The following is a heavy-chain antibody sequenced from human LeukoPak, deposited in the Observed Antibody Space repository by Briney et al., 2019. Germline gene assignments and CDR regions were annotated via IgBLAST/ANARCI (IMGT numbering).Heavy chain of an antibody. CDR1: GGSFSGYY. CDR3: ARVSFTVTTFDY. D-gene: IGHD4-17*01. Sequence: SETLSLTCAVYGGSFSGYYWSWIRQPPGKGLEWIGEINHSGSTNYNPSLKSRATISVDTSKNQFSLKLSSVTAADTAVYYCARVSFTVTTFDYWGQGTLVTVSS. V-gene: IGHV4-34*01. J-gene: IGHJ4*02. CDR2: INHSGST.